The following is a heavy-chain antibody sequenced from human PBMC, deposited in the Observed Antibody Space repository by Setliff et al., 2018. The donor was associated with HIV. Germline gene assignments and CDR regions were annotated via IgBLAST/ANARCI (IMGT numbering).Heavy chain of an antibody. J-gene: IGHJ4*02. Sequence: PGGSLRLSCAASGFTFSSYGMHWVRQAPGRGLEWMAVFSADEDIEYYADSVRERFTIFRDSSKNTLYLQMSSLRADDTAVYYCARSPYGGNPYLFDFWGQGTLVTVSS. CDR1: GFTFSSYG. CDR2: FSADEDIE. CDR3: ARSPYGGNPYLFDF. V-gene: IGHV3-30*06. D-gene: IGHD4-17*01.